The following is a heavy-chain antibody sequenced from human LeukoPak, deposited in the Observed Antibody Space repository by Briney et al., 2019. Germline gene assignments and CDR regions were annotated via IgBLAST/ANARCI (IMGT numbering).Heavy chain of an antibody. CDR3: ARRGAVGATEFDY. V-gene: IGHV1-2*06. D-gene: IGHD1-26*01. CDR1: GYTFTGYY. Sequence: ASVKVSCKASGYTFTGYYMHWVRQAPGQGLEWMGRINPNSGGTNYAQKFQGRITMTRDTSISTAYMELSRLRSDDTAVYYCARRGAVGATEFDYWGQGTLVSVSS. J-gene: IGHJ4*02. CDR2: INPNSGGT.